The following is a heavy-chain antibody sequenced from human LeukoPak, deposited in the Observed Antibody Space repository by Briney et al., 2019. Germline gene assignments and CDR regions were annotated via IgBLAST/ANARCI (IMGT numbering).Heavy chain of an antibody. J-gene: IGHJ4*02. Sequence: ASVKVSCKASGYTFTSYGISWVRQAPGQGLEWMGWISAYNGNTNYAQKLQGRVTMTTDTSTSTAYMELRSLRSDDTAVYYCARGYSSSWYRWISPTPRSGGRFDYWGQGTLVTVSS. CDR2: ISAYNGNT. CDR1: GYTFTSYG. CDR3: ARGYSSSWYRWISPTPRSGGRFDY. V-gene: IGHV1-18*01. D-gene: IGHD6-13*01.